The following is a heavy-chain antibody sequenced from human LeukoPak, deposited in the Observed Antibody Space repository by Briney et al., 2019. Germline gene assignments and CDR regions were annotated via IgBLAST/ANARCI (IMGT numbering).Heavy chain of an antibody. CDR1: GFTFSSYA. CDR2: ISGSGGST. D-gene: IGHD3-9*01. Sequence: GGSLRLSCAAFGFTFSSYAMSWVRQAPGKGLEWVSAISGSGGSTYYADSVKGRFTISRDNSKNTLYLQMNSLRAEDTAVYYCAKISYYDILTGYPPYYFDYWGQGTLVTVSS. J-gene: IGHJ4*02. CDR3: AKISYYDILTGYPPYYFDY. V-gene: IGHV3-23*01.